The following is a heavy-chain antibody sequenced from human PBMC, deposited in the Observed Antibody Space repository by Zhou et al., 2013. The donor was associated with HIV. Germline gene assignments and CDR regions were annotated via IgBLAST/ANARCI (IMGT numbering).Heavy chain of an antibody. CDR2: IIPILGIA. V-gene: IGHV1-69*04. CDR3: ARAFVGDPNWFDP. Sequence: QVQLVQSGAEVKKPGSSVKVSCKASGGTFSSYAISWVRQAPGQGLEWMGRIIPILGIANYAQKFQGRVTITADKSTSTAYMELSSLRSEDTAVYYCARAFVGDPNWFDPWGQGTLVTVSS. CDR1: GGTFSSYA. J-gene: IGHJ5*02. D-gene: IGHD2-21*01.